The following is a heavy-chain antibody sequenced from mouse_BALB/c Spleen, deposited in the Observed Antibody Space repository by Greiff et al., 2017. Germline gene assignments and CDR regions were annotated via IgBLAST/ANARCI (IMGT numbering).Heavy chain of an antibody. CDR2: ISSGSSTI. CDR3: AILRDGYPYAMDY. Sequence: DVKLVESGGGLVQPGGSRKLSCAASGFTFSSFGMHWVRQAPEKGLEWVAYISSGSSTIYYADTVKGRFTISRDNPKNTLFLQMTSLRSEDTAMYYCAILRDGYPYAMDYWGQGTSVTVSS. CDR1: GFTFSSFG. J-gene: IGHJ4*01. V-gene: IGHV5-17*02. D-gene: IGHD2-3*01.